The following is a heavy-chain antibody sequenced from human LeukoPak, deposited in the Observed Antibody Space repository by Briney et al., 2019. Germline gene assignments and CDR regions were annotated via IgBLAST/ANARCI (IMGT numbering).Heavy chain of an antibody. CDR3: AREMFGTSRPSDY. V-gene: IGHV1-3*01. Sequence: GASVKVSCKASGYTFSSYAIHWVRQAPGQRLEWMGWINVGSGNTKYSQKFQGRPTIARDSSASTAYMELNSLTSEDTAVYYCAREMFGTSRPSDYWGQGTLVTVSS. D-gene: IGHD2-2*01. CDR2: INVGSGNT. J-gene: IGHJ4*02. CDR1: GYTFSSYA.